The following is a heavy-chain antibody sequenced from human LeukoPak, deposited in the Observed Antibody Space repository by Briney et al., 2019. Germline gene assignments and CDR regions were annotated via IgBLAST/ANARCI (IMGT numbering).Heavy chain of an antibody. Sequence: ASVKVSCESSGYTLTGYYMYWGRQAPGQGLEWMGWINPNSGGTNYAQKFQGRVTMTRDSSINTDYMELSRLSSDDTAVYYCARGLDHYGGTGYRPLDSWGQRTLVTVSS. CDR1: GYTLTGYY. CDR2: INPNSGGT. V-gene: IGHV1-2*02. J-gene: IGHJ4*02. CDR3: ARGLDHYGGTGYRPLDS. D-gene: IGHD3-22*01.